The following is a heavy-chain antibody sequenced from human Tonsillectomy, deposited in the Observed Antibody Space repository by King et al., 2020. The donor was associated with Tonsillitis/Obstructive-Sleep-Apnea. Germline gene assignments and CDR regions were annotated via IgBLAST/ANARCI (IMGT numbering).Heavy chain of an antibody. D-gene: IGHD5-18*01. V-gene: IGHV1-2*02. Sequence: QLVQSGAEVKKPGASVKVSCKASGYTFTGYYMHWVRQAPGQGLEWMGWINPNSGGTNYAQKFQGRVTMTRDTSISTAYMELSRLRSDDTAVYYCAGLYVDTAMVNYFDYWGQGTLVTVSS. CDR3: AGLYVDTAMVNYFDY. CDR2: INPNSGGT. J-gene: IGHJ4*02. CDR1: GYTFTGYY.